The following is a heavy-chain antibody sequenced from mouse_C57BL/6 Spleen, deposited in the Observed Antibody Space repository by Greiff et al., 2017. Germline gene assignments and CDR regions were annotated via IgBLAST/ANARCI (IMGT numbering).Heavy chain of an antibody. CDR3: ARPSYYGSSYERDYFDY. J-gene: IGHJ2*01. D-gene: IGHD1-1*01. Sequence: EVQRVESGGDLVKPGGSLKLSCAASGFTFSSYGMSWVRQTPDKRLEWVATISSGGSYTYYPDSVKGRFTISRDNAKNTLYLQMSSLKSEDTAMYYCARPSYYGSSYERDYFDYWGQGTTLTVSS. CDR1: GFTFSSYG. CDR2: ISSGGSYT. V-gene: IGHV5-6*01.